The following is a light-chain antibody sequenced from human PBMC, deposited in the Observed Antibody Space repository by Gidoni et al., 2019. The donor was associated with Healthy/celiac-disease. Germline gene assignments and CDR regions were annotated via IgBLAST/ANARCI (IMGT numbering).Light chain of an antibody. J-gene: IGKJ4*01. Sequence: DIVLTQSPATLSLSPGESATLSCRASQSVSSYLAWYQQTPGQAPRLLIYDASNRATGIPARFSGSGSGTDFTLTISSLEPEDFAVYYCQQRSNWPRTFGGGTKVEIK. CDR2: DAS. V-gene: IGKV3-11*01. CDR1: QSVSSY. CDR3: QQRSNWPRT.